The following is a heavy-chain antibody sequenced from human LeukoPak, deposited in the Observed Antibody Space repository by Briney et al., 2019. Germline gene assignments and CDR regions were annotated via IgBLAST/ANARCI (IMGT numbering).Heavy chain of an antibody. Sequence: GGSLRLSCAASGFTFDDYGMSWVRQAPGKGLEWVSGINWNGGSTGYADSVKGRFTISRDNAKNSLYLQMNSLRAEDTALYYCASGYYAILTGYQNGGYFDYWGQGTLVTVSS. V-gene: IGHV3-20*04. CDR2: INWNGGST. J-gene: IGHJ4*02. CDR1: GFTFDDYG. D-gene: IGHD3-9*01. CDR3: ASGYYAILTGYQNGGYFDY.